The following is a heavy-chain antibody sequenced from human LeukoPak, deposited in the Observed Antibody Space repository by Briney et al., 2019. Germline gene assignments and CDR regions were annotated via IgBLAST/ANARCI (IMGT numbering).Heavy chain of an antibody. V-gene: IGHV4-34*01. CDR2: INHSGST. D-gene: IGHD6-6*01. J-gene: IGHJ6*02. CDR3: ARGFRDSSSSTRYYYYGMDV. Sequence: SETLSLTCAVYGGSFSGYYWSWIRQPPGKGLEWIGEINHSGSTNYNPSLKSRVTISVDTSKNQFSLQLSSVTAADTAVYCCARGFRDSSSSTRYYYYGMDVWGQGTTVTVSS. CDR1: GGSFSGYY.